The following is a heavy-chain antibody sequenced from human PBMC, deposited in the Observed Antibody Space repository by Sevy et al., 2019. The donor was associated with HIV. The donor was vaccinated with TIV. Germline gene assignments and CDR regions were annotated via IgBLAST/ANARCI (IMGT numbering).Heavy chain of an antibody. CDR1: GFTFSNYG. D-gene: IGHD2-15*01. Sequence: GGSLRLSCAASGFTFSNYGMHWVRQAPGKGLEWVAVIWYDGSNKHYADSVKGRFTISRDNSKNTLYLQMNSLRAEDTAVYYCAKGACSGGSCYWGGDYYYYYMDVWGKGTTVTVS. J-gene: IGHJ6*03. CDR3: AKGACSGGSCYWGGDYYYYYMDV. V-gene: IGHV3-33*06. CDR2: IWYDGSNK.